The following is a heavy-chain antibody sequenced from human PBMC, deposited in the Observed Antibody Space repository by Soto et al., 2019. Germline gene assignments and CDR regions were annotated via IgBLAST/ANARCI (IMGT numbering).Heavy chain of an antibody. CDR3: ARADTAMDPPGS. CDR2: VYYSGTP. J-gene: IGHJ5*02. V-gene: IGHV4-39*01. D-gene: IGHD5-18*01. CDR1: VGYSIDLGCF. Sequence: EAVSRTYARPVGYSIDLGCFCICKLQPPGKGLEWIASVYYSGTPYYSPSLKSRVTISIDTSKTQISLKLNSLTAADTAVYYCARADTAMDPPGSWGQGILVTVSS.